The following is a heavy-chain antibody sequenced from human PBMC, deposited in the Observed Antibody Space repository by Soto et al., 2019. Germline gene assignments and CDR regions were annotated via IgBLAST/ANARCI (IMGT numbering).Heavy chain of an antibody. CDR3: ARIVGSSWSSQDFDY. D-gene: IGHD6-13*01. J-gene: IGHJ4*02. V-gene: IGHV3-7*05. CDR1: GFTFSSYW. CDR2: IKQDGSEK. Sequence: PGGSLRLSCAASGFTFSSYWMSWVRQAPGKGLEWVANIKQDGSEKYYVDSVKGRFTISRDNAKNSLYLQMNSLRAEDTAVYYCARIVGSSWSSQDFDYWGQGTLVTVSS.